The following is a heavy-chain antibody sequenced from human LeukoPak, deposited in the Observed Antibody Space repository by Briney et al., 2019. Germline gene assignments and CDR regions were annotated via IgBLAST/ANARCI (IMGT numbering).Heavy chain of an antibody. CDR3: ARDEAADGWNAFDI. V-gene: IGHV1-2*02. Sequence: ASVKVSCKASGYTFTGYYMHWVRQAPGQGLEWMGWINPNSGGTNYAQKFQGRVTMTRDTSISTAYMELSRLRSDDTAVYYCARDEAADGWNAFDIWGQGTMVTASS. J-gene: IGHJ3*02. CDR2: INPNSGGT. D-gene: IGHD6-13*01. CDR1: GYTFTGYY.